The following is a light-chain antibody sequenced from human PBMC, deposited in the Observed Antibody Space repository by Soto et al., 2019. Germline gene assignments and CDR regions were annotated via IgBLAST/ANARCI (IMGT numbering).Light chain of an antibody. CDR1: QLVNSW. CDR3: QQYNSYWT. CDR2: DAT. J-gene: IGKJ1*01. V-gene: IGKV1-5*01. Sequence: DVQMTQSPSPLSASVGDRVAITCRASQLVNSWLAWYQQKPGRAPKLLIYDATSLESGVPSRFSGSRSGTEFTLTISSLQPDDSATYYCQQYNSYWTFGQGTKVDIK.